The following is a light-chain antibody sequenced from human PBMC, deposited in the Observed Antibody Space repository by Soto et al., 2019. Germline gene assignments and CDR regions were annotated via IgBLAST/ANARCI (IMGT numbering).Light chain of an antibody. CDR3: SSYTSSSTRV. Sequence: QSVLTQPASVSGSPGQSITISCTGTSSDVGGYNYVSWYQQHPGKAPKLMIYEVSNRPSGVSNRFSASKSGNTASLTISGLQADDEDDYYCSSYTSSSTRVFGGGTKLTVL. J-gene: IGLJ3*02. CDR1: SSDVGGYNY. V-gene: IGLV2-14*01. CDR2: EVS.